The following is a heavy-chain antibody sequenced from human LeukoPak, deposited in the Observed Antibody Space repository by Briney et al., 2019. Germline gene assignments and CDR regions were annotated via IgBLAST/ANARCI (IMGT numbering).Heavy chain of an antibody. V-gene: IGHV2-5*02. Sequence: SGPTLVKPTQTLTLTCSFSGFPLTSGGEGVAWIRQPPGKAPEWLALIYWDDDKRFRPSLQNRLTVSKDTSKNQVVLSMTKMDPLDTGTYYCAHTRHGATPTRLDFWGQGILVVVS. CDR2: IYWDDDK. CDR3: AHTRHGATPTRLDF. CDR1: GFPLTSGGEG. D-gene: IGHD4/OR15-4a*01. J-gene: IGHJ4*02.